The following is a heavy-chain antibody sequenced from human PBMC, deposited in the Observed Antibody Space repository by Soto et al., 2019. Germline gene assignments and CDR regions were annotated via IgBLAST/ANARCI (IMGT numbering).Heavy chain of an antibody. D-gene: IGHD3-3*01. CDR2: ISSSSSYI. Sequence: PGGSLRLSCAASGFTFSSYSMNWVRQAPGKGLEWVSSISSSSSYIYYADSVKGRFTISRDNAKNSLYLQMNSLRAEDTAVYYCASVYYDFWSGYHRDPLYGMDVWGQGTTVTSP. CDR3: ASVYYDFWSGYHRDPLYGMDV. J-gene: IGHJ6*02. CDR1: GFTFSSYS. V-gene: IGHV3-21*01.